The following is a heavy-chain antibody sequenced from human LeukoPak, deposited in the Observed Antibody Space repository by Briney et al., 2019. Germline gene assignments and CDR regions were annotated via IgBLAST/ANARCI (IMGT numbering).Heavy chain of an antibody. Sequence: GGSLRLSCVVSGFTFNSCWMNWVRQAPGKGLEWVSAISGSGGSTYYADSVKGRFTISRDNSKNTLYLQMNSLRAEDTAVYYCAKDSDDSSGYYYLEYFQHWGQGTLVTVSS. V-gene: IGHV3-23*01. CDR2: ISGSGGST. D-gene: IGHD3-22*01. CDR3: AKDSDDSSGYYYLEYFQH. CDR1: GFTFNSCW. J-gene: IGHJ1*01.